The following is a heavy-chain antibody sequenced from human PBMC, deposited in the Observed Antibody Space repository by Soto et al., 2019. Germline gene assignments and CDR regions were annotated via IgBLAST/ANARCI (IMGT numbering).Heavy chain of an antibody. Sequence: GGSLRLSCAASGFTFSSYGMHWVRQAPGKGLEWVAVISYDGSNKYYADSVKGRFTISRDNSKNTLYLQMNSLRAEDTAVYYCAKSLYDFWSGYPTYYYYMDVWGKGTTVTVSS. CDR1: GFTFSSYG. D-gene: IGHD3-3*01. CDR2: ISYDGSNK. V-gene: IGHV3-30*18. CDR3: AKSLYDFWSGYPTYYYYMDV. J-gene: IGHJ6*03.